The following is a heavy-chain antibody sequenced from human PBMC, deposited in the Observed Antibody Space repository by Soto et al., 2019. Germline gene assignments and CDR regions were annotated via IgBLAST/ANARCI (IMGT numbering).Heavy chain of an antibody. CDR2: ISSSSSTI. V-gene: IGHV3-48*02. CDR3: AREGDGYYDILTGYYTVLNYFDY. Sequence: PGGSLRLSCAASGFTFSSYSMNWVRQAPWKGLEWVSYISSSSSTIYYADSVKGRFTISRDNAKNSLYLQMNSLRDEDTAVYYCAREGDGYYDILTGYYTVLNYFDYWGQGTLVTVSS. J-gene: IGHJ4*02. D-gene: IGHD3-9*01. CDR1: GFTFSSYS.